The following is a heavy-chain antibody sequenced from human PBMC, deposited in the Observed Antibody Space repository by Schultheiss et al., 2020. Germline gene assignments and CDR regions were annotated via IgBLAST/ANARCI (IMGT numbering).Heavy chain of an antibody. Sequence: GGSLRLSCAASGFTFSDYFMSWIRQAPGKGLEWISYISSSTTYTNYADSVKGRFTISRDNAKNSLYLQMNSLRAEDTAVYYCARSSGWSPGYYYGMDVWGQGTTVTVSS. V-gene: IGHV3-11*06. CDR2: ISSSTTYT. CDR1: GFTFSDYF. D-gene: IGHD6-19*01. CDR3: ARSSGWSPGYYYGMDV. J-gene: IGHJ6*02.